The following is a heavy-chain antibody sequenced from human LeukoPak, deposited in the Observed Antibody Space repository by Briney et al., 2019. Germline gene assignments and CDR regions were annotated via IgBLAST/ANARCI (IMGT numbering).Heavy chain of an antibody. CDR1: GGSFTTYY. D-gene: IGHD6-19*01. J-gene: IGHJ4*02. V-gene: IGHV4-59*01. CDR2: FYYSGST. CDR3: ARVLPYSSGWGVDH. Sequence: PSETLSLTCTVTGGSFTTYYWSWIRQPPGKGLEWIGHFYYSGSTNYNPSLKSRVTISVDTSRNQFSLNVSSVTAADTAVYYCARVLPYSSGWGVDHWGQGTLVTVSS.